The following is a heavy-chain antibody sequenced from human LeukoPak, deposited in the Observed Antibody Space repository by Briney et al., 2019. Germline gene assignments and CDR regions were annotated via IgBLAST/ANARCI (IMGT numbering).Heavy chain of an antibody. Sequence: ASVKVSCKASGYTFTSYTMHWVRQAPGQRLEWMGWINAGNGNTKYSQKFQGRVTITRDTSASTAYMELSSLRSEGTAVYYCARELVESPPRYCSSTSCPPRDYWGQGTLVTVSS. CDR3: ARELVESPPRYCSSTSCPPRDY. D-gene: IGHD2-2*01. J-gene: IGHJ4*02. V-gene: IGHV1-3*01. CDR2: INAGNGNT. CDR1: GYTFTSYT.